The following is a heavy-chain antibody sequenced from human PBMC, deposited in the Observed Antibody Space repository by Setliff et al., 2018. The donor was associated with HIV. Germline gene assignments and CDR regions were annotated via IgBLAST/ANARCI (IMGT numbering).Heavy chain of an antibody. J-gene: IGHJ5*02. D-gene: IGHD3-10*01. Sequence: PSETLSLTCTVSGGSISSYYWSWIRQPPGEGLEWIGYIFYSGSTNYNPSLKSRVTISVDTSKNQFSLKLTSVTAADTAVYYCARDEGLWFGAKRNWFDPWGQGTLVTVSS. CDR2: IFYSGST. CDR3: ARDEGLWFGAKRNWFDP. V-gene: IGHV4-59*12. CDR1: GGSISSYY.